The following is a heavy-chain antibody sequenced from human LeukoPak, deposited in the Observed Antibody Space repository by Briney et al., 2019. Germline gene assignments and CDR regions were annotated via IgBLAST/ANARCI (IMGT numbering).Heavy chain of an antibody. CDR3: ARAHTIFGVANAFDI. Sequence: RPSETLSLTCTVSGGSISSYYWSWIRQPPGKGLEWIGYIYYSGSTNYNPSLKSQVTISVDTSKNQFSLKLSSVTAADTAVYYCARAHTIFGVANAFDIWGQGTMVTVSS. CDR1: GGSISSYY. J-gene: IGHJ3*02. CDR2: IYYSGST. V-gene: IGHV4-59*01. D-gene: IGHD3-3*01.